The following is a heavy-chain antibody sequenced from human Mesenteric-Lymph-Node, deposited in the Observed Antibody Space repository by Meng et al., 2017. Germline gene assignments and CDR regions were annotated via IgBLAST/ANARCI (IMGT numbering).Heavy chain of an antibody. CDR1: GYTFTSYA. J-gene: IGHJ4*02. CDR3: ARAPTPTYYYDSSGPGMRY. CDR2: INTNTGNP. V-gene: IGHV7-4-1*02. D-gene: IGHD3-22*01. Sequence: ASVKVSCKASGYTFTSYAINWVRQAPGQGLEWMGWINTNTGNPAYAQAFTGRFVFSLDTSVSTAYLQISSLRAEDTAVYYCARAPTPTYYYDSSGPGMRYWGQGTLVTVSS.